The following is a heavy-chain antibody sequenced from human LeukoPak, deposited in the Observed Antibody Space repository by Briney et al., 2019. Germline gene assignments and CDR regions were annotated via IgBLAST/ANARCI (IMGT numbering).Heavy chain of an antibody. CDR3: ARLQEDIVVVPAAIPYNWFDP. J-gene: IGHJ5*02. CDR2: IYPGDSDT. CDR1: GYIFAAYW. Sequence: GESLKISCKGSGYIFAAYWIGWVRQMPGKGLEWMGSIYPGDSDTRYSPSFQGQVTLSVDRSINTACLQWNSLKASDTAIYYCARLQEDIVVVPAAIPYNWFDPWGRGSLVTVSS. D-gene: IGHD2-2*01. V-gene: IGHV5-51*01.